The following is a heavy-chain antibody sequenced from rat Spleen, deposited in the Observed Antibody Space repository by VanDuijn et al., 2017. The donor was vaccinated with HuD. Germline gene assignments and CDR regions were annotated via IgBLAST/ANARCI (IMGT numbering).Heavy chain of an antibody. CDR3: ARRGRNYYALDY. V-gene: IGHV5-29*01. CDR2: ISYDGKNP. CDR1: GFTFNNYW. J-gene: IGHJ2*01. Sequence: EVQLVESGGGLVQPGRSLKLSCVASGFTFNNYWMTWIRQAPTKGLEWVATISYDGKNPYYRDSVKGRFTISRDNAKSTLYLQMDSLRSEDTATYYCARRGRNYYALDYWGQGVMVTVSS. D-gene: IGHD1-12*01.